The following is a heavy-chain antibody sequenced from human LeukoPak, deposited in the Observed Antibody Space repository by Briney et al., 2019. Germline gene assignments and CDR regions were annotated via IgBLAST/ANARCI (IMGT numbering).Heavy chain of an antibody. CDR1: GLIVNSKY. J-gene: IGHJ1*01. CDR3: TGDVYQH. V-gene: IGHV3-53*01. CDR2: IYSGGST. D-gene: IGHD1-14*01. Sequence: TGGSLRLSCAASGLIVNSKYMSWVRQAPGKGLEWVSIIYSGGSTNYADSVKGRFTISRDNSKNTVYLQMNSLRAEDTAVYYCTGDVYQHWGQGTLVTVSS.